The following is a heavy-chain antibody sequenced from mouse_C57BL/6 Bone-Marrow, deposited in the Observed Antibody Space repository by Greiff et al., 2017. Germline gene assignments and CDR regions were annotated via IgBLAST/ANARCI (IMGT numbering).Heavy chain of an antibody. Sequence: QVQLQQSGPELVKPGASVKISCKASGYTFTDYYINWVKQRPGQGLEWIGWINPGSGNTKYTEKFKGQATLTVDTSSSTACMQLSSLTSGDSAVYLCARSYYCNYPAWFAYWGQGTLVTVSA. D-gene: IGHD2-1*01. CDR2: INPGSGNT. CDR1: GYTFTDYY. V-gene: IGHV1-84*01. CDR3: ARSYYCNYPAWFAY. J-gene: IGHJ3*01.